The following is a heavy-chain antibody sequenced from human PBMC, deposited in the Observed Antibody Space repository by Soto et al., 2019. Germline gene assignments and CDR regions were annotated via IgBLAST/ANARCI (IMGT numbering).Heavy chain of an antibody. CDR1: GYSFTSYW. CDR2: IYPGDSDT. J-gene: IGHJ5*02. CDR3: ALDYYDSSGNNWFDP. D-gene: IGHD3-22*01. V-gene: IGHV5-51*01. Sequence: GESLKISCKGSGYSFTSYWIGWVRQMPGKGLEWMGIIYPGDSDTRYSPSFQGQVTISADKSISTAYLQWSSLKASDTAMYYCALDYYDSSGNNWFDPSDQGTLVTVSS.